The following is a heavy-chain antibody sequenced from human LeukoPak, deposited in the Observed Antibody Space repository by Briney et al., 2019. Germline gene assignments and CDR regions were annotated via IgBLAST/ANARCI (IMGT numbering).Heavy chain of an antibody. CDR2: INPNSGGT. J-gene: IGHJ4*02. CDR3: ARSKGIPGYDILTGYYFDY. V-gene: IGHV1-2*02. D-gene: IGHD3-9*01. Sequence: ASVKVSCKASGYTFTNSYIHWVRQAPGQGLEWMGWINPNSGGTNYAQKFQGRVTMTRDTSISTAYMELSRLRSEDTAVYYCARSKGIPGYDILTGYYFDYWGQGTLVTVSS. CDR1: GYTFTNSY.